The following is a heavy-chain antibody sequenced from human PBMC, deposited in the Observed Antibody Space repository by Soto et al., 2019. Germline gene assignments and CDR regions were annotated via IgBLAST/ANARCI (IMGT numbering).Heavy chain of an antibody. J-gene: IGHJ6*02. D-gene: IGHD3-22*01. V-gene: IGHV3-7*01. CDR1: GFTFSSYW. CDR2: IKQDGSEK. Sequence: GGSLRLSCAASGFTFSSYWMSWVRQAPGKGLEWVANIKQDGSEKYYVDSVKGRFTISRDNAKNSLYLQMNSLRAEDTAVYYCARARNYDSSGYYYYYGMDVWGQGTTVTVSS. CDR3: ARARNYDSSGYYYYYGMDV.